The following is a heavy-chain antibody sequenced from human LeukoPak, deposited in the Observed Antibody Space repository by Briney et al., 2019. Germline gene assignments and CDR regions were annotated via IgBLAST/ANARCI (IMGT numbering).Heavy chain of an antibody. J-gene: IGHJ2*01. CDR3: ASSSGYYPINWYFDL. CDR2: ISWNSGSI. Sequence: GGSLRLSCAASGFTFDDYAMHWVRQAPGKGLEWVSGISWNSGSIGYADSVKGRFTISRDNAKNSLYLQMNSLRAGDTALYYCASSSGYYPINWYFDLWGRGTLVTVSS. V-gene: IGHV3-9*01. CDR1: GFTFDDYA. D-gene: IGHD3-22*01.